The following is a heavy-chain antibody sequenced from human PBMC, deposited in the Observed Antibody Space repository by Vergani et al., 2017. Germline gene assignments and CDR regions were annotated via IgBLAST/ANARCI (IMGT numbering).Heavy chain of an antibody. CDR1: GGSISSYY. Sequence: QVQLQESGPGLVKPSETLSPTCTVSGGSISSYYWSWIRQPPGKGLEWIGYIYYSGSTNYNPSLKSRVTISVDTSKNQFSLKLSSVTAADTAVYYCASQKYSNSDYWGQGTLVTVSS. J-gene: IGHJ4*02. V-gene: IGHV4-59*01. CDR3: ASQKYSNSDY. D-gene: IGHD6-6*01. CDR2: IYYSGST.